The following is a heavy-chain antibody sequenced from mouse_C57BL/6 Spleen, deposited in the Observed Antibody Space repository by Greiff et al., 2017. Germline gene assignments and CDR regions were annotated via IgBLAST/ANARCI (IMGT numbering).Heavy chain of an antibody. D-gene: IGHD1-1*01. CDR2: IYPGSGST. CDR3: ARGREYYGSSGFAY. J-gene: IGHJ3*01. Sequence: VQLQQPGAELVKPGASVKMSCKASGYTFTSYWITWVKQRPGQGLEWIGDIYPGSGSTNYNEKFKSKATLTVDTSSSTAYMQLSSLTSEDSAVYYCARGREYYGSSGFAYWGQGTLVTVSA. V-gene: IGHV1-55*01. CDR1: GYTFTSYW.